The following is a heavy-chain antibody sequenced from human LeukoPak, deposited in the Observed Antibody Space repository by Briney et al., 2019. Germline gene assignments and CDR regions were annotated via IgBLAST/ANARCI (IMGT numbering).Heavy chain of an antibody. D-gene: IGHD4-11*01. V-gene: IGHV4-59*01. CDR2: IYYSGST. J-gene: IGHJ3*02. Sequence: SETLSLTCTVSGGSISSYYWSWIRQPPGKGLEWIGYIYYSGSTNYNPSLKSRVTISVGTSKNQFSLKLSSVTAADTAVYYCARDRDYNIAFDIWGQGTMVTVSS. CDR3: ARDRDYNIAFDI. CDR1: GGSISSYY.